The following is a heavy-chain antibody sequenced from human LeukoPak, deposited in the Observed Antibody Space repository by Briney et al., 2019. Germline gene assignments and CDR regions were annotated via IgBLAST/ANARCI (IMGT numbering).Heavy chain of an antibody. CDR1: GLTFSRYT. V-gene: IGHV3-21*01. CDR2: ISSSSSYI. CDR3: ARDASSSAFDH. Sequence: GGSLRLSCAASGLTFSRYTMTWVSQAPGKGLEWDSSISSSSSYIYYAHSVKGRFTISRDNAKNSLFLEMNSLRAEDTAMYYCARDASSSAFDHWGQGTLVTVSS. J-gene: IGHJ4*02. D-gene: IGHD6-6*01.